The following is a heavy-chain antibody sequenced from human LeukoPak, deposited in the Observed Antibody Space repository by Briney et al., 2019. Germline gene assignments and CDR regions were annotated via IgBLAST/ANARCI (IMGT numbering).Heavy chain of an antibody. CDR3: ARDLAFYYYDSSGYFGAFDI. J-gene: IGHJ3*02. Sequence: GGSLRLSCAASGFTFSSYSMNWVRQAPGKGLEWVSSISSSSSYIQYADSVKGRFTISRDNAKNSLYLQMNSLRAEDTAVYYCARDLAFYYYDSSGYFGAFDIWGQGTMVTVSS. V-gene: IGHV3-21*01. D-gene: IGHD3-22*01. CDR2: ISSSSSYI. CDR1: GFTFSSYS.